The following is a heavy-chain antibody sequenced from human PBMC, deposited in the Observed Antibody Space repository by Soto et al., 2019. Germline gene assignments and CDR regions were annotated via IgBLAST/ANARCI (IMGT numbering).Heavy chain of an antibody. Sequence: SQTLSLTCAISGDSVSSDTAAWNWIRQSPSRGFEWLGRTYYRSQWYDDYSLSVKSRMTITPDTSKNQFSLHLNSVTPDDTAVYYCAKEFSSSASDDLYYYGMDVWGQGTTVTVSS. J-gene: IGHJ6*02. CDR2: TYYRSQWYD. V-gene: IGHV6-1*01. CDR3: AKEFSSSASDDLYYYGMDV. D-gene: IGHD6-6*01. CDR1: GDSVSSDTAA.